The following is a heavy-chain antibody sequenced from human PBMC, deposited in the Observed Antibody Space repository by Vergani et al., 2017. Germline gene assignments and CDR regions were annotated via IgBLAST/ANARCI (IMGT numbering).Heavy chain of an antibody. V-gene: IGHV4-34*01. D-gene: IGHD3-10*01. Sequence: QVQLQQWGAGLLKPSETLSLTCAVYGGSFSGYYWSWIRQPPGKGLEWIGEINHSGSTNYNPSLQSRVTRSVDTSKNQFSLKVSSVTAGGTAVYYCAGVEGAGSYWYYYYGMDVWGQGTTVTVSS. CDR2: INHSGST. CDR1: GGSFSGYY. J-gene: IGHJ6*02. CDR3: AGVEGAGSYWYYYYGMDV.